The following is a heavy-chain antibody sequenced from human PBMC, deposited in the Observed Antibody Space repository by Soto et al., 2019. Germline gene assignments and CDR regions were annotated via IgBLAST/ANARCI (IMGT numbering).Heavy chain of an antibody. CDR3: ARYGIFGCSGGKCYRSFYYYGMDV. CDR1: GYTFTDYW. CDR2: IYPGDSGI. V-gene: IGHV5-51*01. D-gene: IGHD2-15*01. Sequence: EVQLVQSGAEVKKPGESLKISCKGSGYTFTDYWIGWVRQMPGTGLEWLGFIYPGDSGIRYSPSFQGQVTISADNSISTAYLQWSSLKASDTAIYYCARYGIFGCSGGKCYRSFYYYGMDVWGQGTPVTVSS. J-gene: IGHJ6*02.